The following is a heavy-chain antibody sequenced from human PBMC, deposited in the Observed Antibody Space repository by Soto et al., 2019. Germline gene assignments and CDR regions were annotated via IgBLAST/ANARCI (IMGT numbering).Heavy chain of an antibody. Sequence: QVQLVESGGGVVQPGRSLRLSCAASGFTFSSYGMHWVRQAPGKGLEWVAVIWYDGSNKYYADSVKGRFTISRDNSKNTLYLQMNSLSAEDTAVYYCATSGGASPYFQPWGQGTLVTVSS. D-gene: IGHD3-10*01. CDR3: ATSGGASPYFQP. J-gene: IGHJ1*01. V-gene: IGHV3-33*01. CDR1: GFTFSSYG. CDR2: IWYDGSNK.